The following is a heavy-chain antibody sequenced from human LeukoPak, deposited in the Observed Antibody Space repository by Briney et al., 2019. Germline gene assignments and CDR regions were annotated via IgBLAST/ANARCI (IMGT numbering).Heavy chain of an antibody. CDR1: GFTFSSYG. CDR2: ISYDGSNK. D-gene: IGHD3-22*01. Sequence: GRSLRLSCAASGFTFSSYGMHWVRQAPGKGLEWVAVISYDGSNKYYADSVKGRFTISRDNSKNTLYLQMNSLRAEDTAVYYCASGRRGDYYDSSSYYDYWGQGTLVTVSS. V-gene: IGHV3-30*03. J-gene: IGHJ4*02. CDR3: ASGRRGDYYDSSSYYDY.